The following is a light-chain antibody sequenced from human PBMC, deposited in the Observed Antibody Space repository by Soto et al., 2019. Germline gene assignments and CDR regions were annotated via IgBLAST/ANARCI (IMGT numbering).Light chain of an antibody. CDR1: QSVSSDY. V-gene: IGKV3-20*01. Sequence: EVMLTQSPGTLSLSPGERATLSCRASQSVSSDYLAWYQQKSGQPPRLLIYGASNRATGIPDRFSGSASGTDFTLPIRRLEPEDFAVYYCQQYDTSPRTFGQGTKVEFK. J-gene: IGKJ1*01. CDR3: QQYDTSPRT. CDR2: GAS.